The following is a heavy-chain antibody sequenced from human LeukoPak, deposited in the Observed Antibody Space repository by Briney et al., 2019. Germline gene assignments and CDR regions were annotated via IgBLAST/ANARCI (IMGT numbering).Heavy chain of an antibody. CDR3: ARRVAGESRAFDI. D-gene: IGHD3-10*01. CDR1: GGSISSYY. CDR2: IYYSGST. V-gene: IGHV4-59*01. Sequence: SSETLSLTCTGSGGSISSYYWSWLRQPPGKGLEWIGYIYYSGSTNYNPSLKSRVTISLDTSKNQFSLKLSSLTAADTAVYYCARRVAGESRAFDIWGQGTMVTVSS. J-gene: IGHJ3*02.